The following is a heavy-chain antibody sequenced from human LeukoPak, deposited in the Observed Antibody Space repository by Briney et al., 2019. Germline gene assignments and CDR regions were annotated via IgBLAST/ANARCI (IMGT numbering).Heavy chain of an antibody. V-gene: IGHV4-59*01. CDR2: SYYSGST. J-gene: IGHJ4*02. CDR3: ARGLRWPTYYFDY. Sequence: SETLSLTCTVSGGSISSYYWSWLRQPRGKGLEWIGYSYYSGSTNYNPSLKSRVPIPVDTSKNQFSLKLSSVTAADTAVYYCARGLRWPTYYFDYWGQGTLVTVSS. CDR1: GGSISSYY. D-gene: IGHD4-23*01.